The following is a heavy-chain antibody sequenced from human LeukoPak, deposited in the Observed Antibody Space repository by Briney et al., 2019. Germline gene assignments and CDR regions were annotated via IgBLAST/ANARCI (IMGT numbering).Heavy chain of an antibody. Sequence: GGSLRLSCAASGFTFSGQWMHWVRHAPGKGLMWISHIDSDGVTTNYADSVRGRFTISRDNAKNTLYLQMNSLRDDDTAVYYCVRALSGSDDYWGQGTLVIVSS. CDR3: VRALSGSDDY. CDR2: IDSDGVTT. D-gene: IGHD2-15*01. V-gene: IGHV3-74*01. CDR1: GFTFSGQW. J-gene: IGHJ4*02.